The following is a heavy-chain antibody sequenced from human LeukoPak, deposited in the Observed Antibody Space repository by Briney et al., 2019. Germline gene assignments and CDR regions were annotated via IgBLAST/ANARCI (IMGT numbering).Heavy chain of an antibody. CDR3: ARRIAVAATINWFDP. CDR1: GFTFSSYW. V-gene: IGHV3-7*03. Sequence: GGSLRLSCAASGFTFSSYWMSWVRQAPGKGLEWVANIKQDGSEKYHVDSVKGRFTISRDNAKNSLYLQMNSLRAEDTAVYYCARRIAVAATINWFDPWGQGTLVTVSS. J-gene: IGHJ5*02. CDR2: IKQDGSEK. D-gene: IGHD6-19*01.